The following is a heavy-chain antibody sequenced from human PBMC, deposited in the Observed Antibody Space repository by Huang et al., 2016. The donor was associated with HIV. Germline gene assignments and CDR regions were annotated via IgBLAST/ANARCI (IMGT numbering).Heavy chain of an antibody. J-gene: IGHJ3*01. V-gene: IGHV4-34*01. D-gene: IGHD6-25*01. CDR3: ARGMRLLRCGEVNDAFDV. CDR1: GASFTDHN. Sequence: QVQLQQWGAGLLKPSETLSLTCAVYGASFTDHNWGWIRQPPGKGLEWIGEINHRGTVNHNPSLSSRVTISLDTSKSQCSLKLTAVTAADTAVYYCARGMRLLRCGEVNDAFDVWGRGTMVTVSS. CDR2: INHRGTV.